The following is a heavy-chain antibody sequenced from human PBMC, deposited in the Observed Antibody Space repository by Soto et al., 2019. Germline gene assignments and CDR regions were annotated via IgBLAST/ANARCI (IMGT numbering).Heavy chain of an antibody. J-gene: IGHJ3*01. D-gene: IGHD3-22*01. V-gene: IGHV1-2*02. CDR2: IAPNSGGT. Sequence: ASVKVSCKAAGFTFTVYDMHWVRQAAGQGLEWMGWIAPNSGGTNYAQNFQGRVTMTRDTSVSTAYMEVSRLTSDDTAVYYCAITYYYDTSGPPGLDAFHVWGHGTEVT. CDR3: AITYYYDTSGPPGLDAFHV. CDR1: GFTFTVYD.